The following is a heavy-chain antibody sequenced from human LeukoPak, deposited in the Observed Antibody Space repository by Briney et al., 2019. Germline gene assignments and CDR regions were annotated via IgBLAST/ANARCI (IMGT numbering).Heavy chain of an antibody. V-gene: IGHV1-2*02. CDR2: INPNSGGT. CDR1: GYTFTGYY. D-gene: IGHD4-17*01. J-gene: IGHJ4*02. CDR3: ARGNDYGDYFPDY. Sequence: ASVKVSCKASGYTFTGYYMHWVRQAPGQGLEWMGWINPNSGGTNYAQKFQGRVTMTRDTSISTAYMELSRLRSDDTAVYYCARGNDYGDYFPDYWGQGTLVTVSS.